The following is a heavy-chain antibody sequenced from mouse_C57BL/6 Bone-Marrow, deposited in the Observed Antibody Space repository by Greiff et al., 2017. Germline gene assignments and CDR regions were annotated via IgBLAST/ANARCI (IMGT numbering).Heavy chain of an antibody. CDR3: LRLGGFAY. Sequence: SGAELARPGASVKLSCKASGYTFTSYGISWVKQRTGQGLEWIGEIYPRSGNTYYNEKFKGKATLTADKSSSTAYMELRSLTSEDSAVYFCLRLGGFAYWGQGTLVTVSA. V-gene: IGHV1-81*01. CDR2: IYPRSGNT. CDR1: GYTFTSYG. D-gene: IGHD1-1*01. J-gene: IGHJ3*01.